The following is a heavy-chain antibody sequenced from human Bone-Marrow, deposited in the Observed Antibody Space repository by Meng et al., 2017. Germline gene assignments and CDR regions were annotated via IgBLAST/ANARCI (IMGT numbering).Heavy chain of an antibody. D-gene: IGHD2-15*01. CDR2: ISGGST. CDR1: GFTVSSNE. J-gene: IGHJ4*02. V-gene: IGHV3-38-3*01. Sequence: GESLKISCAASGFTVSSNEMSWVRQAPGKGLEWVSSISGGSTYYAESRKGRFTISRDNSKNTLHLQMNSLRAEDTAVYYCLPLIGVVVVAATRFLDYWGQGTLVTVSS. CDR3: LPLIGVVVVAATRFLDY.